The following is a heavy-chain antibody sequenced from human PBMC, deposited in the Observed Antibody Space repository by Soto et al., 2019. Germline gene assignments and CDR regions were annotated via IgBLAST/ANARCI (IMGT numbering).Heavy chain of an antibody. CDR1: GDSIIDYY. J-gene: IGHJ3*02. D-gene: IGHD3-10*01. V-gene: IGHV4-59*08. Sequence: QVQLQESGPGLVKPSETLSLTCTVSGDSIIDYYWSWIRQPPGKGLQSIGYIHYGESPQYDPFLGSRVTLSLDTSANKISLRLRYVTAADTAVYYCARHMWKTDIIHYGAFDMWRQGTLVTVSS. CDR2: IHYGESP. CDR3: ARHMWKTDIIHYGAFDM.